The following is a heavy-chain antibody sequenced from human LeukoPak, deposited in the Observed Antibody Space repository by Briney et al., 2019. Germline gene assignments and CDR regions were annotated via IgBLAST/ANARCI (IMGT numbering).Heavy chain of an antibody. CDR1: GYTFTSYD. CDR2: ISAYNGNT. CDR3: ATGSTGNDAFAI. J-gene: IGHJ3*02. V-gene: IGHV1-18*01. D-gene: IGHD3-9*01. Sequence: ASVKVSCKASGYTFTSYDINWVRQAPGQGLEWMGWISAYNGNTNYAPKLQGRVTMTTDTSTSTAYMELRSLRSDDTAVYYCATGSTGNDAFAIWGQGTMVTVPS.